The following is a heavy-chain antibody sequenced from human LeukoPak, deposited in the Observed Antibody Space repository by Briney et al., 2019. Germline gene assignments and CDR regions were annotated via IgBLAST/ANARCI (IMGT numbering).Heavy chain of an antibody. CDR3: ARGTAARRGHWFDP. J-gene: IGHJ5*02. CDR1: GYSLTSHG. D-gene: IGHD2-2*01. V-gene: IGHV1-8*01. Sequence: ASVKVSCKGSGYSLTSHGITWVRQATGQGLEWMGWMNPNSGNTGYAQKFQGRVTITRNTSLSTAYMELSSLRSEDTAVYYCARGTAARRGHWFDPWGQGTLVTVSS. CDR2: MNPNSGNT.